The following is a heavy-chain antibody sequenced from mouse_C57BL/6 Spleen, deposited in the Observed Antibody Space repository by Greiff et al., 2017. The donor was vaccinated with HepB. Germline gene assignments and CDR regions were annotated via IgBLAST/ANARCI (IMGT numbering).Heavy chain of an antibody. D-gene: IGHD1-1*01. CDR3: ARGHYGSSGYFDV. CDR2: IDPSDSYT. Sequence: QVQLQQPGAELVKPGASVKLSCKASGYTFTSYWMQWVKQRPGQGLEWIGEIDPSDSYTNYNQKFKGKATLTVDTSSSTAYMQLSSLTSEDSAVYYCARGHYGSSGYFDVWGTGTTVTISS. CDR1: GYTFTSYW. J-gene: IGHJ1*03. V-gene: IGHV1-50*01.